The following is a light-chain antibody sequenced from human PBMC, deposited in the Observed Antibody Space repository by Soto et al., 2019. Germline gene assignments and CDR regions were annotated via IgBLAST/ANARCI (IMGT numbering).Light chain of an antibody. J-gene: IGKJ1*01. CDR3: QRYGSSPWT. CDR2: GAS. Sequence: EIVLTQSPGTLSLSPGERATLSCRASQSVSSSYLAWYQQKPGQAPRPLIYGASSRAIGIPDRFSGSGSGTDFTLTISRLEPDDFAVYYCQRYGSSPWTFGQGTKVEIK. CDR1: QSVSSSY. V-gene: IGKV3-20*01.